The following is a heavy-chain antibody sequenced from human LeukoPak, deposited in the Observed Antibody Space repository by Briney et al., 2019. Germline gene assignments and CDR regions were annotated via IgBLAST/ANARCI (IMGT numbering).Heavy chain of an antibody. V-gene: IGHV1-18*01. CDR1: GYTFTSYG. J-gene: IGHJ4*02. CDR2: ISAYNGNT. CDR3: ARDQDTIFGVATHYY. D-gene: IGHD3-3*01. Sequence: RASVKVSCKASGYTFTSYGISWVRQAPGQGLEWVGWISAYNGNTNYAQKLQGSVTMTTDTSTITAYMELRSLRSDDTAVYYCARDQDTIFGVATHYYWGQGTLVTVSS.